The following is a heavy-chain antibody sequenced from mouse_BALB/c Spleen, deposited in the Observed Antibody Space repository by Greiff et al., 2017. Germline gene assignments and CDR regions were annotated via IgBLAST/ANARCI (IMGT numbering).Heavy chain of an antibody. V-gene: IGHV3-2*02. CDR1: GYSITSDYA. D-gene: IGHD1-1*01. CDR2: ISYSGST. J-gene: IGHJ2*01. Sequence: EVQRVESGPGLVKPSQSLSLTCTVTGYSITSDYAWNWIRQFPGNKLEWMGYISYSGSTSYNPSLKSRISITRDTSKNQFFLQLNSVTTEDTATYYCARSYYGSSYDYWGQGTTLTVSS. CDR3: ARSYYGSSYDY.